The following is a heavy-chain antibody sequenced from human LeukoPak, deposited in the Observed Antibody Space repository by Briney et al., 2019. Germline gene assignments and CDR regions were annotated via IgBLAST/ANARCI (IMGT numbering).Heavy chain of an antibody. D-gene: IGHD3-3*01. Sequence: ASVKVSCKASGATLNNHGINWVRQAAGQGLEWMGWISGYNGNTNYARKVQGRVTLTRDASTSTAYMELRNLRFDDTAIYFCARANMVFGVDIEQNWFDLWGQGTRVIVSP. CDR1: GATLNNHG. CDR3: ARANMVFGVDIEQNWFDL. J-gene: IGHJ5*02. CDR2: ISGYNGNT. V-gene: IGHV1-18*01.